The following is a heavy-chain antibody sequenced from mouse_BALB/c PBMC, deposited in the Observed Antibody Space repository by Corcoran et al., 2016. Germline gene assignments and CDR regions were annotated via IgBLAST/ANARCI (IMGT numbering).Heavy chain of an antibody. D-gene: IGHD2-2*01. CDR2: IYPYNDDT. J-gene: IGHJ2*01. V-gene: IGHV1S136*01. CDR3: AREVPGGYPFDY. CDR1: GYTFTTYV. Sequence: EVQLQQSGPELVKPGASVKMSCKASGYTFTTYVMHWVKQKPGQGLEWIGYIYPYNDDTKYNEEFKGKATLTSDKSSNTAYMDLRSLPSEDSAVYYCAREVPGGYPFDYWGQGTTLTVSS.